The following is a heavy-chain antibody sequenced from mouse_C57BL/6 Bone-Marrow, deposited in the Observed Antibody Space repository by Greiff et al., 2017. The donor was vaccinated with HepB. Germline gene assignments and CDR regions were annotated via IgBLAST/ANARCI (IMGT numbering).Heavy chain of an antibody. CDR3: ARPPIYYDYDVWYFDV. J-gene: IGHJ1*03. CDR2: IYPGDGDT. CDR1: GYAFSSSW. V-gene: IGHV1-82*01. Sequence: QVQLQQSGPELVKPGASVKISCKASGYAFSSSWMNWVKQRPGKGLEWIGRIYPGDGDTNYNGKFKGKATLTADKSSSPAYMQLSSLTSEDSAVYFCARPPIYYDYDVWYFDVWGTGTTVTVSS. D-gene: IGHD2-4*01.